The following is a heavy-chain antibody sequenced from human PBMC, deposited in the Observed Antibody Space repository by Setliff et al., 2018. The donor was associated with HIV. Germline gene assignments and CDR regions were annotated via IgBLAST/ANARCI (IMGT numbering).Heavy chain of an antibody. CDR1: GYTFTSYG. Sequence: ASVKVSCKASGYTFTSYGISWVRQAPGQGLEWMGWISGYNGNTKYVQKLQGRVTMTRDTSTSSVYMELRSLRSEDTAVYYCARAYYDSVWGSHRYRFYYFDYWGQGSLVTVSS. V-gene: IGHV1-18*01. CDR2: ISGYNGNT. J-gene: IGHJ4*02. D-gene: IGHD3-16*02. CDR3: ARAYYDSVWGSHRYRFYYFDY.